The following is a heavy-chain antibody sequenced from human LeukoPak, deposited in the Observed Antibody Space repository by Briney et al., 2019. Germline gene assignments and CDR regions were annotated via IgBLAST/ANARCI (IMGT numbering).Heavy chain of an antibody. D-gene: IGHD3-10*01. CDR2: IKQDRSVK. Sequence: GGSLRLSCAASGFTFTSYWMTWVRQAPGKGLEWVANIKQDRSVKNYVDSLRGRFTISRDNAKDSLYLQMNSLRAEDTAVYFCARNYYYRFDYWGQGTLVAVSS. V-gene: IGHV3-7*01. CDR3: ARNYYYRFDY. J-gene: IGHJ4*02. CDR1: GFTFTSYW.